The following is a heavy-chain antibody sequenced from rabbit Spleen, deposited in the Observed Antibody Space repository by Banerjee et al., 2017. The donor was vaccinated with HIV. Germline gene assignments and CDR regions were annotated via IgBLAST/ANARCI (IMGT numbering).Heavy chain of an antibody. D-gene: IGHD8-1*01. Sequence: QEQLVESGGGLVKPGASLTLTCTASGFSFSSSYYMCWVRQAPGKGLEWIGCITTGSSGFTYYATWAKGRFTISKTSSTTVTLQMTSLTAADTATYFCARDTGSSFSTYGMDLWGQGTLVTVS. CDR1: GFSFSSSYY. CDR3: ARDTGSSFSTYGMDL. V-gene: IGHV1S45*01. CDR2: ITTGSSGFT. J-gene: IGHJ6*01.